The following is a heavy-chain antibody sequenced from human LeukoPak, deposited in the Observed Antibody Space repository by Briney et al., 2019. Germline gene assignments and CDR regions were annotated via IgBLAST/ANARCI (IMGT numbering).Heavy chain of an antibody. CDR1: GFTFSNAW. J-gene: IGHJ4*02. V-gene: IGHV3-15*01. CDR3: TALDTAMVTGVDY. Sequence: GGSLRLSCAASGFTFSNAWMSWVRPAPGKGLEWVGRIKSKTDGGTTDYAAPVKGRFTISRDDSKNTLYLQMNSLKTEDTAVYYCTALDTAMVTGVDYWGQGTLVTVSS. CDR2: IKSKTDGGTT. D-gene: IGHD5-18*01.